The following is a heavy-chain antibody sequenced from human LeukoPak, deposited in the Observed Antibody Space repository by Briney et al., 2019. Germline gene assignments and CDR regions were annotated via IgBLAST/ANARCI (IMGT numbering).Heavy chain of an antibody. CDR3: ARGASMVRGVITKSNWFDP. Sequence: SETLSLTCTVSGGSISSNCWSWIRQPPGKGLEWIGCIYASGTTNYNPSLRGRLTISVDTSKNQFSLKLSSVTAADTAVYYCARGASMVRGVITKSNWFDPWGQGTLVTVSS. D-gene: IGHD3-10*01. V-gene: IGHV4-59*01. CDR1: GGSISSNC. CDR2: IYASGTT. J-gene: IGHJ5*02.